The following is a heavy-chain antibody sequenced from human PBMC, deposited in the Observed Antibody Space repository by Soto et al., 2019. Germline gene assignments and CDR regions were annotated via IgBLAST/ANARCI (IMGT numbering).Heavy chain of an antibody. D-gene: IGHD3-10*01. CDR1: GGSISSSSYY. V-gene: IGHV4-39*01. Sequence: QLQLQESGPGLVKPSETLSLTCTVSGGSISSSSYYWGWIRQPPGKGLEWIGSIYYSGSTYYNPSHKRRVTISVDTSNNQFSLKLSSVTAADTAVYYCARLSVETYYYGSGSYQGDPDYWGQGTLVTVSS. J-gene: IGHJ4*02. CDR2: IYYSGST. CDR3: ARLSVETYYYGSGSYQGDPDY.